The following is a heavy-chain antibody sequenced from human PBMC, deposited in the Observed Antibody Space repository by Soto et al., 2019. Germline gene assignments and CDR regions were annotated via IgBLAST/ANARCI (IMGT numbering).Heavy chain of an antibody. D-gene: IGHD1-1*01. Sequence: PGGSLRLSCVASGFTFSRDGVLWVRQAPGKGLEWVATISSDGRNEHYADSVQGRFTVSRDNSKNTLYPQMDSLRDEDTAVYYCARGGTPYFDCWGQGTLVTVSS. CDR1: GFTFSRDG. V-gene: IGHV3-30*04. J-gene: IGHJ4*02. CDR3: ARGGTPYFDC. CDR2: ISSDGRNE.